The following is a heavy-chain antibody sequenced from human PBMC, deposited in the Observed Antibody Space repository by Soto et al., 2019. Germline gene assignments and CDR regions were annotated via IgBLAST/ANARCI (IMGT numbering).Heavy chain of an antibody. D-gene: IGHD3-10*01. Sequence: SETLSLTCTVSGGSMGNYYWSWIRQPPGKGLEWIGSIYYSGSTNYNPSLKSRVTISVDTSKNQFSLKLSSVTAADTAVYYCARVTMVRGVIISTFDIWGQGTMVTVSS. CDR3: ARVTMVRGVIISTFDI. V-gene: IGHV4-59*01. CDR1: GGSMGNYY. J-gene: IGHJ3*02. CDR2: IYYSGST.